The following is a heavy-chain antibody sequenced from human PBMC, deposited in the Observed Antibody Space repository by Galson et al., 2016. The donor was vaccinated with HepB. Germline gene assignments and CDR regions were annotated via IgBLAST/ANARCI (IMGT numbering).Heavy chain of an antibody. J-gene: IGHJ4*02. D-gene: IGHD1-20*01. CDR3: AANNWNITY. CDR1: GFNFRSYG. Sequence: SLRLSCAVSGFNFRSYGMHWVRQAPGKGLEWVAVISYDGSSMYYADSVKGRFTISRDNSRNTLYLQMNSLRVEDTAVFYCAANNWNITYWGQGALVTVSS. V-gene: IGHV3-30*03. CDR2: ISYDGSSM.